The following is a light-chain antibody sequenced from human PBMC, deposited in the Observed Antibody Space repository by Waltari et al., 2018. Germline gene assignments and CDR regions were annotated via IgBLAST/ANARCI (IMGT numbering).Light chain of an antibody. V-gene: IGLV2-23*02. CDR3: CSYAGSSNV. CDR2: DVS. CDR1: SSDVGGYHY. Sequence: QSALTQPASVSGSPGQSITISCTGTSSDVGGYHYVPVYQQHPGKAPKLMIYDVSKRPSGVSNRFSGSKSGNTASLTISGLQAEDEADYYCCSYAGSSNVFGGGTKLTVL. J-gene: IGLJ2*01.